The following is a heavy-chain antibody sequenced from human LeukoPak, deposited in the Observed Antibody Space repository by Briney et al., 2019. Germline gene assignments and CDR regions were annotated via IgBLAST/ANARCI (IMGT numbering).Heavy chain of an antibody. CDR2: ISGFNGNT. D-gene: IGHD3-22*01. CDR3: ARSADSRGFPYYYYMDV. CDR1: NYTFTSYG. J-gene: IGHJ6*03. Sequence: ASVKVSCKASNYTFTSYGFSWVRQAPGQGLEGMGRISGFNGNTNFAQKFQGRLTMTPDTTTSTAYMKLRRLISDNTAVYYCARSADSRGFPYYYYMDVWGKGTTVIISS. V-gene: IGHV1-18*01.